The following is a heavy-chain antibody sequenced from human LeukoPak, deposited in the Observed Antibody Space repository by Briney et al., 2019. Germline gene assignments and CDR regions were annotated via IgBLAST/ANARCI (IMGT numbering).Heavy chain of an antibody. CDR3: ARSGPGYYGMDV. D-gene: IGHD5-12*01. J-gene: IGHJ6*02. CDR1: GGAFNTYI. CDR2: IIPMLGIP. V-gene: IGHV1-69*02. Sequence: GASVKVSCKASGGAFNTYIINWVRQAPGQGLEWMGRIIPMLGIPNFAQRFHGRLSITADKSTTTAYMELGSLTSGDTAIYYCARSGPGYYGMDVWGQGTTVTVSS.